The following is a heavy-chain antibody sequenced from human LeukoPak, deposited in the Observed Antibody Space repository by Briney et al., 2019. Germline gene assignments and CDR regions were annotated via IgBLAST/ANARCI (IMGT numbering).Heavy chain of an antibody. CDR3: ARDGPRFLEWLPRGYFDY. CDR2: IKQDGSEK. D-gene: IGHD3-3*01. J-gene: IGHJ4*02. V-gene: IGHV3-7*01. CDR1: GFTFSSYW. Sequence: PGGSLRLSCAASGFTFSSYWMSWVRQAPGKGLEWVANIKQDGSEKYYVDSVKGRFTISRDNAKNSLYLQMNSLRAEDTAVYYCARDGPRFLEWLPRGYFDYWGQGTLVTVSS.